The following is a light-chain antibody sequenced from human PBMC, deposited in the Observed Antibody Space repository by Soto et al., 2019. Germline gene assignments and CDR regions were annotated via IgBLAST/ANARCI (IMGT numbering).Light chain of an antibody. Sequence: DIQMTQSPSSLSASGGDRVTITCRTSQSISYYSNWYEQKPGKAPKLLSYAASSLQSGVPSRFSGNGSGTDFTLTISSLQPDDSTTYSCQQSYTSPRAFGQANKVEVK. CDR1: QSISYY. CDR3: QQSYTSPRA. CDR2: AAS. J-gene: IGKJ1*01. V-gene: IGKV1-39*01.